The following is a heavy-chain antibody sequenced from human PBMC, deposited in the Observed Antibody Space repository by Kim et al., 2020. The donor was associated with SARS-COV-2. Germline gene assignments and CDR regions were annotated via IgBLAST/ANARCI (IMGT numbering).Heavy chain of an antibody. CDR3: AKETRGYNYGIFDY. Sequence: GGSLRLSCAASGFTFSNYAMCWVRKAPGRGLEWVSGSSGSGGITHYADSVKGRFTISRDNSKNTLFLQMNSLRAEDTAVYYCAKETRGYNYGIFDYWGQGTLVTVSS. J-gene: IGHJ4*02. CDR2: SSGSGGIT. CDR1: GFTFSNYA. D-gene: IGHD5-18*01. V-gene: IGHV3-23*01.